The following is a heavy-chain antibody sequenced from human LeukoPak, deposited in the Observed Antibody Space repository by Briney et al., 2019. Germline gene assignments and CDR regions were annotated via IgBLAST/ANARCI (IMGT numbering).Heavy chain of an antibody. CDR2: IYYSGST. CDR3: ARRGLSGSYYNWFDP. Sequence: SETLSLTCTVSGGSISSYYWSWIRQPPGKGLEWIGYIYYSGSTNYNPSLKSRVTISVDTSKNQFSLKLSSVTAADTAVYYCARRGLSGSYYNWFDPWGQGTLVTVSS. J-gene: IGHJ5*02. D-gene: IGHD1-26*01. CDR1: GGSISSYY. V-gene: IGHV4-59*01.